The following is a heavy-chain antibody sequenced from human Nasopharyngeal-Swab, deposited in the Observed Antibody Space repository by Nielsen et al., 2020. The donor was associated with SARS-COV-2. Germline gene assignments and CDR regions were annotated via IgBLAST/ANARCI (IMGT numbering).Heavy chain of an antibody. CDR2: IYYSGST. D-gene: IGHD3-3*01. V-gene: IGHV4-59*01. J-gene: IGHJ6*02. Sequence: RQAPGKGLEWIGYIYYSGSTNHNPSLKSRVTISVDTSKNQFSLKLSSVTAADTAVYYCARAPGDFWSGYPRDYYYYGMDVWGQGTTVTVSS. CDR3: ARAPGDFWSGYPRDYYYYGMDV.